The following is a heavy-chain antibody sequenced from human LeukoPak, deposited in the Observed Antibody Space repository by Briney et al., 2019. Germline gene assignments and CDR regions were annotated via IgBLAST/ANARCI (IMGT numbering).Heavy chain of an antibody. J-gene: IGHJ4*02. D-gene: IGHD3-10*01. Sequence: VASVKVSCKASGHTFTAYYMFWVRQAPGQVLEWMGWINPNSGGTNYAPKSQGRVTMTRDTSISTAYMELSGLTSDDTAVYFCATYYSDTSARDWGQGTLVTVSS. CDR1: GHTFTAYY. V-gene: IGHV1-2*02. CDR2: INPNSGGT. CDR3: ATYYSDTSARD.